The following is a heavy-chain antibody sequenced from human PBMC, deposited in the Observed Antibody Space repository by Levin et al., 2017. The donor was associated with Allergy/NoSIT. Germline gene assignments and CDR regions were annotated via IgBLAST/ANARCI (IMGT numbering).Heavy chain of an antibody. V-gene: IGHV4-39*01. CDR1: GVSIIRSVYY. CDR2: IYSSGTT. J-gene: IGHJ4*02. CDR3: ASTGY. D-gene: IGHD3-9*01. Sequence: SCTVSGVSIIRSVYYWVWVRQPPGKGLEWIGSIYSSGTTYYNPSLKSRVTISADTSKNQFSLKLSSVTAADTAVYFCASTGYWGQGTLVTVSS.